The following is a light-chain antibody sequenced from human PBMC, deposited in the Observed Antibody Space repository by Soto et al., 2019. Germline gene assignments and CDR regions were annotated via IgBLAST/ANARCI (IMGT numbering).Light chain of an antibody. J-gene: IGKJ1*01. CDR3: QHYNSYSEA. CDR1: QGIAYY. V-gene: IGKV1-5*03. CDR2: KAS. Sequence: DIQVTQSPSSLSASVGDRVTIACRASQGIAYYLNWYQQKPGKAPKLLIYKASTLKSGVPSRFSGSGSGTEFTLTISSLQPDDFATYYCQHYNSYSEAFGQGTKVDIK.